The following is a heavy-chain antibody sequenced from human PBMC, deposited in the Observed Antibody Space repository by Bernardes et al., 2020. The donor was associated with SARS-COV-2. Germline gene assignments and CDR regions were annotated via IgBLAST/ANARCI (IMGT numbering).Heavy chain of an antibody. CDR2: IKMDGSST. CDR1: GFTFSSSW. CDR3: ARDLGYCTNGVCSP. D-gene: IGHD2-8*01. J-gene: IGHJ5*02. Sequence: GGSLRLSCAASGFTFSSSWMHWVRQAPGKGLLWVSRIKMDGSSTNYADSVKGRFTIFRDNAKNTLYLQMNSLKAEDTAVYYCARDLGYCTNGVCSPWGQGTLVTVSS. V-gene: IGHV3-74*01.